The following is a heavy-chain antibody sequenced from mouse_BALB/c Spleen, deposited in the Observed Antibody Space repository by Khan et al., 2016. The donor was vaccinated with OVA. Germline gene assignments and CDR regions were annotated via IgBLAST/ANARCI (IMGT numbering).Heavy chain of an antibody. CDR1: GYAFSNYL. V-gene: IGHV1-80*01. CDR3: ARSGYDYFAY. Sequence: QVQLKESGAELVRPGSSVKISCKASGYAFSNYLMNWVKQGPGQGLEWIGQIYPGDGNTNYKGKFKDKATLTADNSSTTAYMQLSSLTSEDSAVYFCARSGYDYFAYWGQGTLVTVSA. J-gene: IGHJ3*01. CDR2: IYPGDGNT. D-gene: IGHD2-14*01.